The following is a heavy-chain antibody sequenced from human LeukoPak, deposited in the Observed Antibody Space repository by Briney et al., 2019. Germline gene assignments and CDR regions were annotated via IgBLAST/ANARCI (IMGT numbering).Heavy chain of an antibody. CDR3: ARAPTVSVGYCSSVSCQADY. V-gene: IGHV4-61*08. Sequence: PSQTLSLTCAVSGGSISSGGYSWSWIRQPPGKGLEWIGYIYYSGSTNYNPSLKSRVTISVDTSKNQFSLKLSSVTAADTAVYYCARAPTVSVGYCSSVSCQADYWGQGTLVTVSS. CDR1: GGSISSGGYS. CDR2: IYYSGST. D-gene: IGHD2-2*01. J-gene: IGHJ4*02.